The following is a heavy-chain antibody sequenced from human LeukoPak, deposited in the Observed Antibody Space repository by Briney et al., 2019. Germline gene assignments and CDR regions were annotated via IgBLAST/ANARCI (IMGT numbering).Heavy chain of an antibody. Sequence: GGSLRLSCAVSGFTFSNYWMSWVRQAPGKGLEWVSYISSSGSTIYYADSVKGRFTISRDNAKNSLYLQMNSLRAEGTAVYYCARVRRYFDWLFEYFDYWGQGTLVTVSS. CDR2: ISSSGSTI. D-gene: IGHD3-9*01. V-gene: IGHV3-11*04. J-gene: IGHJ4*02. CDR1: GFTFSNYW. CDR3: ARVRRYFDWLFEYFDY.